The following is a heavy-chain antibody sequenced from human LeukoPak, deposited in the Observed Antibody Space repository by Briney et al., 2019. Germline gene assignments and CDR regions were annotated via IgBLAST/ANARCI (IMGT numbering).Heavy chain of an antibody. V-gene: IGHV1-2*02. D-gene: IGHD6-13*01. Sequence: ASVKVSCKASGYTFTGYYMHWVRQAPGQGLEWMGWINPNSGGTNYAQKFQGRVTMTRDTSISTAYMELSRLRSDDTAVYYCVRARAAAGNYYYYYMDVWGKGTTVTVSS. CDR1: GYTFTGYY. CDR2: INPNSGGT. CDR3: VRARAAAGNYYYYYMDV. J-gene: IGHJ6*03.